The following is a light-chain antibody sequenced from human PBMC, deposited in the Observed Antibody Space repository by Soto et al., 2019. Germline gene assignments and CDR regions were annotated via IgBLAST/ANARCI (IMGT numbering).Light chain of an antibody. CDR3: TSYTSSGRTRVV. CDR1: SSDVGRYNY. CDR2: EVS. V-gene: IGLV2-14*01. J-gene: IGLJ2*01. Sequence: QSVLAQPASVSGSPGQSITISCTGTSSDVGRYNYVSWYQQHPGKAPKLMIYEVSTRPSGVSDRFSGSKSGNTASLTISGLRAEQEPDHYCTSYTSSGRTRVVFGGGTKVTV.